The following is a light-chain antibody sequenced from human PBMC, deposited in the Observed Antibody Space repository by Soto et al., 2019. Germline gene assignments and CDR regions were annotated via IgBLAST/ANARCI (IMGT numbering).Light chain of an antibody. CDR1: QSMKRRY. J-gene: IGKJ2*01. Sequence: EIVLMQSPGTLSLSPGERATLFCRASQSMKRRYLAWYQQKPGQAPRVLIYAASNRATGIPDRFGGSGSGTDSSLTISRLEPEDFAVYYCHQYDNTPQTLGQGTKVDIK. CDR2: AAS. V-gene: IGKV3-20*01. CDR3: HQYDNTPQT.